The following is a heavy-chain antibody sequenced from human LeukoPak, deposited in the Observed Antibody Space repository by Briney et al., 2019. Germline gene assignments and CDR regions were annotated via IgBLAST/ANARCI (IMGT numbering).Heavy chain of an antibody. CDR1: GYTFTGYY. CDR2: INPNSGGT. Sequence: ASVKVSCKASGYTFTGYYMHWVRQAPGQGLEWMGWINPNSGGTNYAQKFQGRVTMTRDTSISTAYMELSRLRSDDTAVYYCARVFKSTSGSYWRDAFDIWGQGTMVTVSS. CDR3: ARVFKSTSGSYWRDAFDI. V-gene: IGHV1-2*02. J-gene: IGHJ3*02. D-gene: IGHD1-26*01.